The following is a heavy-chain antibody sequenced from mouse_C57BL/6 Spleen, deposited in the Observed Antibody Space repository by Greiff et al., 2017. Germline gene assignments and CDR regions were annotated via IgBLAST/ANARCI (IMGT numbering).Heavy chain of an antibody. Sequence: VQLQPPGAELVKPGASVKMSCKASGYTFTSYWITWVKQRPGQGLEWIGDIYPGSGSTNYNEKFKSKATLTVDTSSSTAYMQLSSLTSEDSAVYYCARGTTVVAKGDYFDYWGQGTTLTVSS. V-gene: IGHV1-55*01. CDR3: ARGTTVVAKGDYFDY. D-gene: IGHD1-1*01. CDR1: GYTFTSYW. J-gene: IGHJ2*01. CDR2: IYPGSGST.